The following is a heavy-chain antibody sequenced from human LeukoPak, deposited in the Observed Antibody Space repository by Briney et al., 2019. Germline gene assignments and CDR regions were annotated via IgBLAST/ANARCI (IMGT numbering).Heavy chain of an antibody. Sequence: GGSLRLSCAASGFTFSSYGIHWVRQAPGKGLEWVAFIRYDGSNKYYDPSVKGRFTISRDNSKNTLYLQMTSLRAEDTAVYYCAKDRGSGWYYYFDYWGQGTLVTVSS. J-gene: IGHJ4*02. D-gene: IGHD6-19*01. V-gene: IGHV3-30*02. CDR1: GFTFSSYG. CDR3: AKDRGSGWYYYFDY. CDR2: IRYDGSNK.